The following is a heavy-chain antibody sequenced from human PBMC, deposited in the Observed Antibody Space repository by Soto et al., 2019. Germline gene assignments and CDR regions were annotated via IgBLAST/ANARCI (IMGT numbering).Heavy chain of an antibody. V-gene: IGHV4-4*02. Sequence: SETLSLTCAVSGASVSSTYWWSWVRQPPGKGPEWIGEINHRGSANYNPSLKSRVTISVDISKSQFSLRLTSVTAADTAVYYCARYKAASGTYYFDFWGQGALVTVS. J-gene: IGHJ4*02. CDR3: ARYKAASGTYYFDF. CDR1: GASVSSTYW. D-gene: IGHD6-13*01. CDR2: INHRGSA.